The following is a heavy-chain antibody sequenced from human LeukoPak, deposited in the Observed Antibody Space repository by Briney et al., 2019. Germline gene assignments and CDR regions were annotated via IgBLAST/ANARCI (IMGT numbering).Heavy chain of an antibody. CDR2: IYYSGST. Sequence: SETLSLTCTVSGGSISSSSYYWGWIRQPPGKGLEWIGSIYYSGSTYYNPSLKSRVTISVDTSKNQFSLKLSSVTAADTAVYYCARAKYDRSGYNPDYWGQGTLVTVSS. D-gene: IGHD3-22*01. V-gene: IGHV4-39*07. CDR3: ARAKYDRSGYNPDY. CDR1: GGSISSSSYY. J-gene: IGHJ4*02.